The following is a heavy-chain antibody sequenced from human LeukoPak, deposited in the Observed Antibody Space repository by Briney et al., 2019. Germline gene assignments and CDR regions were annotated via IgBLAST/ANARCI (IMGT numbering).Heavy chain of an antibody. CDR2: ISYDGSNK. Sequence: GRSLRLSCAASGFTFSSYGMHWVRQAPGKGLEWVAVISYDGSNKYYADSVKGRFTISRDNSKNTLYLQMNSLRAEDTAVYYCANLLGRTELWRDAFDIWGQGTMVTVSS. CDR3: ANLLGRTELWRDAFDI. D-gene: IGHD5-18*01. V-gene: IGHV3-30*18. J-gene: IGHJ3*02. CDR1: GFTFSSYG.